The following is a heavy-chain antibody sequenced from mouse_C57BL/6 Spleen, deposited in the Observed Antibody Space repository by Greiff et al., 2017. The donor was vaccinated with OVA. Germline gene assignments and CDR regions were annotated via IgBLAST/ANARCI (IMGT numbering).Heavy chain of an antibody. CDR2: INPSNGGT. J-gene: IGHJ1*03. CDR1: GYTFTSYW. CDR3: ARWGFDYYGSSLDG. D-gene: IGHD1-1*01. Sequence: QVQLQQPGTELVKPGASVKLSCKASGYTFTSYWMHWVKQRPGQGLEWIGNINPSNGGTNYNEKFKSKATLTVDKSSSTAYMQLSSLTSEDSAVYYCARWGFDYYGSSLDGWGTGTTVTVSS. V-gene: IGHV1-53*01.